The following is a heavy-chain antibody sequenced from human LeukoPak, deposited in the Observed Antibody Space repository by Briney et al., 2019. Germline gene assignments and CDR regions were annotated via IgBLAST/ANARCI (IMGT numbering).Heavy chain of an antibody. D-gene: IGHD6-19*01. CDR3: ARLGPASSGWPESFDY. V-gene: IGHV3-7*03. J-gene: IGHJ4*02. Sequence: GGSLRFSCAASGFTFNSYWMNWVRQAPGKGLEWVANIKRDGSEKYYVDSVKGRFTISRDNAKNSLDLQMNSLRVEDTAVYYCARLGPASSGWPESFDYWGQGTLVTVSS. CDR2: IKRDGSEK. CDR1: GFTFNSYW.